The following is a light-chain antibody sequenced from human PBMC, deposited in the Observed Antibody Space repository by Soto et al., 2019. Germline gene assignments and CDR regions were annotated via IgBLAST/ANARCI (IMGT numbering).Light chain of an antibody. Sequence: QSVLTQPPSVSGAPGQRVTISCTGSSSNIGAGYDVHWYQHLPGTAPKLLIYGNNNRPSGVTDRFSGSKSGTSASLAITGLQAEDETHYYCQSFDSSPSVVFGGGTKLTVL. CDR1: SSNIGAGYD. CDR3: QSFDSSPSVV. V-gene: IGLV1-40*01. CDR2: GNN. J-gene: IGLJ2*01.